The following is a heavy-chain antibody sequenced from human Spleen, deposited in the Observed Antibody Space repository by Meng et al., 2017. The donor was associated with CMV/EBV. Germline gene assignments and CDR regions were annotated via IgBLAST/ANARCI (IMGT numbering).Heavy chain of an antibody. V-gene: IGHV3-53*01. CDR1: GFSVSSSY. CDR2: IYSGGST. J-gene: IGHJ4*02. Sequence: GGSLRLSCAASGFSVSSSYMNWVAQAPGKGLEWVSVIYSGGSTYYADSVKGRFTISRDNNKNKLYLQMNSLKADDTAVYYCARGGGYGSGPFKYWGQGTLVTVSS. D-gene: IGHD3-10*01. CDR3: ARGGGYGSGPFKY.